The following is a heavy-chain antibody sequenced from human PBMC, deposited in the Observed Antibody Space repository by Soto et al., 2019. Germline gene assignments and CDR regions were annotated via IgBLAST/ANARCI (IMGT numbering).Heavy chain of an antibody. CDR2: INHSGST. J-gene: IGHJ4*02. D-gene: IGHD2-8*02. Sequence: QVQLQQWGAGLLKPSETLSLTCAVYGGSFSGYYWTWIRQPPGTGLEWIREINHSGSTNYNPSLKRRVTISVDTSKTQFSLKLTTVTAADTAVYYCARDKITGLFDYWGQGTPVTVTS. CDR1: GGSFSGYY. V-gene: IGHV4-34*01. CDR3: ARDKITGLFDY.